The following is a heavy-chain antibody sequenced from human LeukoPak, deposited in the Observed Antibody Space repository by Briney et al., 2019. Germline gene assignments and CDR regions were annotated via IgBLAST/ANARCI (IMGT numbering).Heavy chain of an antibody. CDR3: ARDLRTGSYGNYFDH. Sequence: GGSLRLSCAASGFTFDDYGMSWVRQAPGTGLEWVSGINWNGGGTGYVDSVKGRFTISRDNTKNSPYLQMNSLRAEDTALYYCARDLRTGSYGNYFDHWGQGTLVTVSS. J-gene: IGHJ4*02. D-gene: IGHD1-26*01. CDR2: INWNGGGT. V-gene: IGHV3-20*04. CDR1: GFTFDDYG.